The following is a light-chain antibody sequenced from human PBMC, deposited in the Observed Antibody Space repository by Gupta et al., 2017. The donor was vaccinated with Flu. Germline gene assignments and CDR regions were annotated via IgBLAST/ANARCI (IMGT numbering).Light chain of an antibody. Sequence: QSVLTQPPSVSGAPGQRVTISCSGSSSNLGAGHDVHWFQQLPGSAANLLIFSNSNRASGVPDRFSGSKSGTSASLTITGLQAEDEADYYCQSYDNSLSASVFGTGTKVTVL. J-gene: IGLJ1*01. CDR2: SNS. V-gene: IGLV1-40*01. CDR1: SSNLGAGHD. CDR3: QSYDNSLSASV.